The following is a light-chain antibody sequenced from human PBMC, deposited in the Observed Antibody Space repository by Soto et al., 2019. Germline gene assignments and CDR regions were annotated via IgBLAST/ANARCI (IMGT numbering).Light chain of an antibody. Sequence: EIVLTQSPATLSLSPGERATLSCRASQTIYSNVAWYQQRPGQPPRLLIYRSSSRATGIPARFSGSGSGTEFTLTIKSLKSEEFAVYYCQQYQNLWTFGQGTKLEIK. V-gene: IGKV3-15*01. CDR3: QQYQNLWT. CDR2: RSS. J-gene: IGKJ1*01. CDR1: QTIYSN.